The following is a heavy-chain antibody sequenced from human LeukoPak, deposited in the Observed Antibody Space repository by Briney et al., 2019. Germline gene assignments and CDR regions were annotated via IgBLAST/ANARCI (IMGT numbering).Heavy chain of an antibody. CDR2: GSDVGGT. Sequence: PSETLSLTCAVYGASLNGHYWSWIRQPPGKGLEWIGEGSDVGGTKYNPSLKSRVTISADTSKNQFSLKLSSVTAADTAVYYCARSAYYDFWSGYSLWYFDYWGQGTLVTVSS. J-gene: IGHJ4*02. CDR1: GASLNGHY. D-gene: IGHD3-3*01. V-gene: IGHV4-34*01. CDR3: ARSAYYDFWSGYSLWYFDY.